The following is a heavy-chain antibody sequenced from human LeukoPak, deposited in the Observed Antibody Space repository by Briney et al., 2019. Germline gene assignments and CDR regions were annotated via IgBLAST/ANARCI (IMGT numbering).Heavy chain of an antibody. CDR1: GVSFSGYY. J-gene: IGHJ3*02. CDR2: INHSGST. D-gene: IGHD6-13*01. Sequence: PAETLSLTCAVYGVSFSGYYWSWIRQPPGKGLEWIGEINHSGSTNYNPSLKSRVTISVDTSKNQFSPKLSSVTAADTAVYYCARVEAAAGDAFDIWGQGTMVTVSS. V-gene: IGHV4-34*01. CDR3: ARVEAAAGDAFDI.